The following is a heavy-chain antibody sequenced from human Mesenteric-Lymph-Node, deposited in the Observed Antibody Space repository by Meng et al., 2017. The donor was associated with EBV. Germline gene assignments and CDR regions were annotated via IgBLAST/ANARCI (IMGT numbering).Heavy chain of an antibody. CDR1: GYTFTTYG. CDR3: AREDYHSIGYYPCGY. CDR2: INPGNGDT. Sequence: QFQLVQSAAEVKKPRASVKVSCKASGYTFTTYGLSWVRQAPGQGLEWMGWINPGNGDTKYSPNFQGRVTFTRDTSASTAYMELSSLRPEDTAVYYCAREDYHSIGYYPCGYWGQGTLVTVSS. D-gene: IGHD3-22*01. V-gene: IGHV1-18*01. J-gene: IGHJ4*02.